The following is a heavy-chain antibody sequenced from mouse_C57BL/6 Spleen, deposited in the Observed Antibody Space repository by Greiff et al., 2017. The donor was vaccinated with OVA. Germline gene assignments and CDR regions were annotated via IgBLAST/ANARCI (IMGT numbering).Heavy chain of an antibody. J-gene: IGHJ4*01. Sequence: QVQLQQSGPELVKPGASVKISCKASGYAFSSSWMNWVKQRPGKGLEWIGRIYPGDGDTNYNGQFKGKATLTADKSSSTAYMQISSLTSEDSSVYFCAREVYYGSSYYAMDYWGQGTSVTVSS. CDR1: GYAFSSSW. D-gene: IGHD1-1*01. V-gene: IGHV1-82*01. CDR3: AREVYYGSSYYAMDY. CDR2: IYPGDGDT.